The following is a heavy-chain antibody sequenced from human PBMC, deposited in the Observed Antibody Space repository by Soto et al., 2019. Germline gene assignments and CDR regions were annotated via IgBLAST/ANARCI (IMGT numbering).Heavy chain of an antibody. CDR1: GFSLSTSGVG. D-gene: IGHD3-22*01. CDR2: IYWDDDK. Sequence: QITLKESGPTLVKPTQTLTLTCTFSGFSLSTSGVGVGWIRQPPGKALEWLALIYWDDDKRYSPSLKSRLTITKDTSKNQVVLTMTNMDPVDTATYYCALAYYYDSSGYPGANWYFDLWGRGTLVTVSS. CDR3: ALAYYYDSSGYPGANWYFDL. J-gene: IGHJ2*01. V-gene: IGHV2-5*02.